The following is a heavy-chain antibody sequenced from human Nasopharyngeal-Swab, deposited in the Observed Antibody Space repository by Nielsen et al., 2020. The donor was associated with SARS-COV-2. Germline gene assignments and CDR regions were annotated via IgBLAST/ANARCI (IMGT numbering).Heavy chain of an antibody. D-gene: IGHD6-19*01. CDR3: ARLPSAWGRRDFDY. CDR2: ISSSVSYI. V-gene: IGHV3-21*06. Sequence: GESPKISCAASGFTFSTYSMIWVRQAPAKGLEWVSWISSSVSYIYYADSVKGRFTISRDNAKNALYLQMSSLRAEDTAVYYCARLPSAWGRRDFDYWGQGTLVTVSS. CDR1: GFTFSTYS. J-gene: IGHJ4*02.